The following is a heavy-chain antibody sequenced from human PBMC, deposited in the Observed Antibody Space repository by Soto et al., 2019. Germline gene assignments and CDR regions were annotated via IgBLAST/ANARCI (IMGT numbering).Heavy chain of an antibody. V-gene: IGHV4-34*01. Sequence: QVQLQQWGAGLLKPSETLSLTCGVYGGSFSGYYWSWIRQPPGKGLEWIGEISRGGTTNYKPSLKRRVNISVDTSKNQFSLRLSSVTAADTAVYYCARGPYYYDSSAYYYALGFDIWGQGTLVTVSS. CDR1: GGSFSGYY. CDR2: ISRGGTT. D-gene: IGHD3-22*01. J-gene: IGHJ3*02. CDR3: ARGPYYYDSSAYYYALGFDI.